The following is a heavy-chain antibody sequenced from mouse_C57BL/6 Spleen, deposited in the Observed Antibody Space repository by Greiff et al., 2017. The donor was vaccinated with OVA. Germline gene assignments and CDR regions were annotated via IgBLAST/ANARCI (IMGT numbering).Heavy chain of an antibody. CDR3: ARNLFRGYFDY. CDR2: IDPANGNT. D-gene: IGHD6-1*01. V-gene: IGHV14-3*01. J-gene: IGHJ2*01. Sequence: EVQLQQSVAELVRPGASVKLSCTASGFNFKNTYMHWVKQRPEQGLEWIGRIDPANGNTKYAPKFQGKATITADTAYTTPYLQLSSLTSEYTAISYCARNLFRGYFDYWGQGTTLTVSS. CDR1: GFNFKNTY.